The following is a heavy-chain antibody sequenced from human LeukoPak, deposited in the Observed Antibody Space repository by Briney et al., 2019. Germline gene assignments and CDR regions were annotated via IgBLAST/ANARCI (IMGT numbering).Heavy chain of an antibody. Sequence: ASVKVSCKASGYTFTGYYMHWVRQAPGQGLERMGRINPNSGGTNHAQKFQGRVTMARDTSITTAYMELSRLRSDDTAVYYCARDAGALDIWGQGTMVTVSS. CDR2: INPNSGGT. CDR3: ARDAGALDI. CDR1: GYTFTGYY. J-gene: IGHJ3*02. V-gene: IGHV1-2*06.